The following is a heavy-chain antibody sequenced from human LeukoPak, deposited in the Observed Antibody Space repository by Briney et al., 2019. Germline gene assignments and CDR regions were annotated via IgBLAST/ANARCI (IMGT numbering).Heavy chain of an antibody. Sequence: KPSETLSLTCRVDGESFSGYYWIWIRQPPGKGLEWIGEINHSGSTNYNPSLKSRVTLSVDTSKSQFSLKVTSVTAADTAMYYCARDRGLRPQIWFGELLDDYWGQGTLATVSS. V-gene: IGHV4-34*01. D-gene: IGHD3-10*01. J-gene: IGHJ4*02. CDR2: INHSGST. CDR3: ARDRGLRPQIWFGELLDDY. CDR1: GESFSGYY.